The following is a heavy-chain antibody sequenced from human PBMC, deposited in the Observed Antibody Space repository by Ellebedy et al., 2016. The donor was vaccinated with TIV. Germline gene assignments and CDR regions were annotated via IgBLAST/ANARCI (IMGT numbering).Heavy chain of an antibody. J-gene: IGHJ4*02. D-gene: IGHD3-10*01. CDR3: ARDRGYGSGSPIDY. CDR1: GYTFTGYG. Sequence: AAPVKVSCKASGYTFTGYGISWVRQAPGHGLEWMGWISAYTVNTNYTQKLQGRVTMTTDTSTTTAYMELRSLRSDDTAVYYCARDRGYGSGSPIDYWGQGTLVTVSS. CDR2: ISAYTVNT. V-gene: IGHV1-18*01.